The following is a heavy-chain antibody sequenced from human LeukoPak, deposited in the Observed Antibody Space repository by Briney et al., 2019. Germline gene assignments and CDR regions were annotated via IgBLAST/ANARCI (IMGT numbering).Heavy chain of an antibody. V-gene: IGHV3-66*01. CDR2: IYSGGST. CDR3: ARGLGYCSGGSCRLGY. CDR1: GFTFSSYA. J-gene: IGHJ4*02. Sequence: GGSLRLSCAASGFTFSSYAMSWVRQAPGKGLEWVSVIYSGGSTYYADSVKGRFTISRDNSKNTLYLQMNSLRAEDTAVYYCARGLGYCSGGSCRLGYWGQGTLVTVSS. D-gene: IGHD2-15*01.